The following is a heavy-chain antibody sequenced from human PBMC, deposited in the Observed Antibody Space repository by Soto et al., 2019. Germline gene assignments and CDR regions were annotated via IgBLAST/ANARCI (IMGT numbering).Heavy chain of an antibody. CDR2: INEGGSEK. CDR1: GFPFSSFW. Sequence: PGGSLRLSCEASGFPFSSFWMSWVRQAPGKGLEWVANINEGGSEKYYVDSVRGRFTISRDNTKNSLSLQMNSLRAEDTALYYCAKGGHLDYWGQGTPVTVSS. V-gene: IGHV3-7*01. CDR3: AKGGHLDY. J-gene: IGHJ4*02.